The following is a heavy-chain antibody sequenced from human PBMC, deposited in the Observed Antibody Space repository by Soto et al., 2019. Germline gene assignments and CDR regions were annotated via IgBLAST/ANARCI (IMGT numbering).Heavy chain of an antibody. CDR2: ISWNSGSM. CDR1: GFSFHYYA. V-gene: IGHV3-9*01. D-gene: IGHD4-17*01. CDR3: ATLKSGRDYGDSFDY. J-gene: IGHJ4*02. Sequence: EVQLVESGGGLVQPGTSLRLSCAASGFSFHYYAMHWVRQAPGKGLEWVSGISWNSGSMDYADSVKGRFTISRDNAKNSLYLQMNSLRAGDTAVYYCATLKSGRDYGDSFDYWGQGTLVTVSS.